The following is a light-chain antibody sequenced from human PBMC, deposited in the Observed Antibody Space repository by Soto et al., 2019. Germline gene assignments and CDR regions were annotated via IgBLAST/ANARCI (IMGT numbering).Light chain of an antibody. J-gene: IGKJ1*01. V-gene: IGKV3-20*01. CDR1: QSVSSSP. Sequence: EVALPQSPGTLSLSPGERAALSCRASQSVSSSPLAWDQQKPGQAPRFLIYGTATRATGTPDRFSGSGSGTDFTLTISRLEPEDFAVYYCQQYGSSPRTFGQGTKVDIK. CDR3: QQYGSSPRT. CDR2: GTA.